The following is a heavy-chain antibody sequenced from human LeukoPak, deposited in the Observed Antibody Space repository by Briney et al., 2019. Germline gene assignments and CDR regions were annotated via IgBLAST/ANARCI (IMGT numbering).Heavy chain of an antibody. CDR2: ISGSAGGT. J-gene: IGHJ4*02. Sequence: GGSLRLSCVVSGITLSNYAMSWVRQAPGKGLEWVSGISGSAGGTNYADSVKGRFTISRDNSMNTMYLQMNSLRAEDTAVYFCAKRGIVIRGLLIIGFHKEAYHFDSWGQGILVTVSS. V-gene: IGHV3-23*01. CDR3: AKRGIVIRGLLIIGFHKEAYHFDS. D-gene: IGHD3-10*01. CDR1: GITLSNYA.